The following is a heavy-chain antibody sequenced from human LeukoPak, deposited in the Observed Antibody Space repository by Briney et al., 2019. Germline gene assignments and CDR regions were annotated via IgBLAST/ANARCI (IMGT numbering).Heavy chain of an antibody. CDR2: IYHSGST. V-gene: IGHV4-38-2*02. CDR1: GYSISSGYY. CDR3: ARDQGTGTWFDP. Sequence: PSETLSLTCTVSGYSISSGYYWGWIRQPPGKGLEWIGSIYHSGSTYYNPSLKSQVTISVDTSKNQFSLKLSSVTAADTAVYYCARDQGTGTWFDPWGQGTLVTVSS. J-gene: IGHJ5*02. D-gene: IGHD1-1*01.